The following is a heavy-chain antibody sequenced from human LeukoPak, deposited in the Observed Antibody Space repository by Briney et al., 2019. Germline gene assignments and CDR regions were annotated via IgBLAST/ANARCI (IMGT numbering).Heavy chain of an antibody. CDR2: ISSSSSYI. CDR1: GFTFSSYS. J-gene: IGHJ4*02. Sequence: PGGSLRLSCAASGFTFSSYSMNWVRQAPGKGLEWVSSISSSSSYIYYADSVKGRFTISRDNAKNPLYLQMNSLRAEDTAVYYCARDVRGYSYGSDYWGQGTLVTVSS. D-gene: IGHD5-18*01. V-gene: IGHV3-21*01. CDR3: ARDVRGYSYGSDY.